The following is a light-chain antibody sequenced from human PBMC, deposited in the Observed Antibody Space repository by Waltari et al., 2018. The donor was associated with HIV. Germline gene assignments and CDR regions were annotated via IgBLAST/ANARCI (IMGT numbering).Light chain of an antibody. J-gene: IGKJ3*01. CDR3: HQYGSSPVT. V-gene: IGKV3-20*01. Sequence: EIVLTQSPGTLSLSTGERATLSCRASQSVNSNYVAWYKHTRGQAPRLVIYGASSRATGIPDSFSGSGSWTDFTLTSRRLEPEDSAVYFCHQYGSSPVTFGPGTKVDIK. CDR1: QSVNSNY. CDR2: GAS.